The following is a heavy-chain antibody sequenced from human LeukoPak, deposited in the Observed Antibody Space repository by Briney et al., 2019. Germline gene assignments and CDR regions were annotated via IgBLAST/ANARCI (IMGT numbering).Heavy chain of an antibody. V-gene: IGHV4-30-2*01. CDR2: IYHSGST. D-gene: IGHD6-6*01. CDR3: VGGPLVSFWFDP. J-gene: IGHJ5*02. CDR1: GVSISSGGYS. Sequence: SETLSLTCAVSGVSISSGGYSWSWIRQPPGKGLEWIGYIYHSGSTYYNPSLKSRVTISVDRSKNQFSLKLSSVTAADTAVYYCVGGPLVSFWFDPWGQGTLVTVSS.